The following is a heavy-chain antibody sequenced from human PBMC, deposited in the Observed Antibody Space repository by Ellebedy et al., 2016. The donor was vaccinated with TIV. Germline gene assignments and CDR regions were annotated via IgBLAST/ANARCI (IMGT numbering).Heavy chain of an antibody. V-gene: IGHV1-3*01. CDR2: INAGNGNT. D-gene: IGHD4-17*01. CDR1: GYSFTSYA. J-gene: IGHJ5*02. CDR3: ARATTVTPGSGLNWFDP. Sequence: ASVKVSCKASGYSFTSYAMHWVRQPPGQRLEWMGWINAGNGNTKYSQKFQGRVTIIRDTSASTAYMELSSLRSEDTAVYYCARATTVTPGSGLNWFDPWGQGTLVTVSS.